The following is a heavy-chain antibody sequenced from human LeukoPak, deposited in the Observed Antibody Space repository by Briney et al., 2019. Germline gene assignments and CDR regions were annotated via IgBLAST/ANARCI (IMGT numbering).Heavy chain of an antibody. Sequence: ASVKVSCKASGGTFSGYAISWVRQAPGQGLEWMGGIIPIFGTANYAQKFQGRVTITADESTSTAYMELSSLRSEDTAVYYCATTPHQTDYYYDSSGYYLYFDYWGQGTLVTVSS. CDR3: ATTPHQTDYYYDSSGYYLYFDY. J-gene: IGHJ4*02. CDR2: IIPIFGTA. D-gene: IGHD3-22*01. V-gene: IGHV1-69*13. CDR1: GGTFSGYA.